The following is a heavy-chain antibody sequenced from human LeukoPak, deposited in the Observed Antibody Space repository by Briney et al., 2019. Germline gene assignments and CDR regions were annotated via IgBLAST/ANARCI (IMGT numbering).Heavy chain of an antibody. Sequence: SETLSLTCAVYGGSFSPYYWSWIRQPPGKGLEWIGETNHSGSTNYNPSLKSRVTISVDTSKNQFSLKLSSVTAADTAVYYCARVMTTVTTGDYYYYMDVWGKGTTVTVSS. CDR2: TNHSGST. CDR1: GGSFSPYY. J-gene: IGHJ6*03. V-gene: IGHV4-34*01. CDR3: ARVMTTVTTGDYYYYMDV. D-gene: IGHD4-17*01.